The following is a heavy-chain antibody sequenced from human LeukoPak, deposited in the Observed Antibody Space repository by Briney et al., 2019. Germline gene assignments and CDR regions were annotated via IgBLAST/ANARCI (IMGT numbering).Heavy chain of an antibody. D-gene: IGHD3-22*01. J-gene: IGHJ4*02. CDR3: ARGNYYDSSVGY. V-gene: IGHV3-21*01. Sequence: GGSLRLSCAASGFTFSRYSMNWVRQAPGKGLEWVSSFSSSSTYIYYADSVKGRFTISRDNSKNTLYLQMNSLRTEDTAVYYCARGNYYDSSVGYWGQGTLVTVSS. CDR1: GFTFSRYS. CDR2: FSSSSTYI.